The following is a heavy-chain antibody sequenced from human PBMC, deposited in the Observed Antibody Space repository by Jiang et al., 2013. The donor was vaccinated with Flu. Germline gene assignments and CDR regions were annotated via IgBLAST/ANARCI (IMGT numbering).Heavy chain of an antibody. CDR2: AYYRSKWYN. V-gene: IGHV6-1*01. Sequence: QTLSLTCAISGDSVSSNIAAWSWIRQSPSRGLEWLGRAYYRSKWYNDYAVSVKSRIAINPDTSKNQFSLQLNSVTPDDTAVYYCARDPADYYYDNSGHLIYYYYGMDVWGQDHGHRLL. CDR1: GDSVSSNIAA. CDR3: ARDPADYYYDNSGHLIYYYYGMDV. J-gene: IGHJ6*02. D-gene: IGHD3-22*01.